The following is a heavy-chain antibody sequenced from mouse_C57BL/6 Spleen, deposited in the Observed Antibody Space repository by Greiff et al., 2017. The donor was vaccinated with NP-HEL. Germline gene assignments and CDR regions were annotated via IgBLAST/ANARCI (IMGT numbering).Heavy chain of an antibody. CDR1: GFSLTSYG. CDR3: ARLTTGFAY. J-gene: IGHJ3*01. D-gene: IGHD1-1*01. Sequence: VQVVESGPGLVAPSQSLSITCTVSGFSLTSYGVDWVRQSPGKGLEWLGVIWGVGSTNYNSALKSRLSISKDNSKSQVFLKMNSLQTDDTAMYYCARLTTGFAYWGQGTLVTVSA. CDR2: IWGVGST. V-gene: IGHV2-6*01.